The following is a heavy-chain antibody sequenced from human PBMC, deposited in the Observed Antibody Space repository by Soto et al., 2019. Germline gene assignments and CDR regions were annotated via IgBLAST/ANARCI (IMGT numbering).Heavy chain of an antibody. CDR2: ISYDGSNK. D-gene: IGHD4-17*01. Sequence: GSLRLSCAASGFTFSSYGMHWVRQAPGKGLEWVAVISYDGSNKYYADSVKGRFTISRDNSKNTLYLQMNSLRAEDTAVYYCAKQSRKGDYPDAFDIWGQGTMVTVSS. J-gene: IGHJ3*02. CDR3: AKQSRKGDYPDAFDI. V-gene: IGHV3-30*18. CDR1: GFTFSSYG.